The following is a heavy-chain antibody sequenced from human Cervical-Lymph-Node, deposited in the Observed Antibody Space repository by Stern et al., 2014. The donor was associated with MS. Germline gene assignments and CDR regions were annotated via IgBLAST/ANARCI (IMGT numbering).Heavy chain of an antibody. CDR2: IVGGSGNT. CDR3: AADPPEFSSSWYDYYYYGMDV. D-gene: IGHD6-13*01. CDR1: GFTFTSSA. Sequence: QLVQSGPEVKKPGTSVKVSCKASGFTFTSSAVQWVRQARGQRLEWIGWIVGGSGNTNYAQKFQERVTITRDMSTSTAYMELSSLRSEDTAVYYCAADPPEFSSSWYDYYYYGMDVWGQGTTVTVSS. V-gene: IGHV1-58*01. J-gene: IGHJ6*02.